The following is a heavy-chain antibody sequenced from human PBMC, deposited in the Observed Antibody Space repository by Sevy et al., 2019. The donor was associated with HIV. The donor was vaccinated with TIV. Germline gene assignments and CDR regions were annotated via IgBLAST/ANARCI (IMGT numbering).Heavy chain of an antibody. CDR2: ISGSGGST. D-gene: IGHD3-10*01. CDR3: AKTITMVRGVIIGGRFDY. Sequence: GGSLRLSCAASGFTFSSYAMSWVRQAPGKGLEWVSAISGSGGSTNYADSVKGRFTISRDNSKNTLHLQMNSLRAEDTAVYYCAKTITMVRGVIIGGRFDYWGQGTLVTVSS. J-gene: IGHJ4*02. V-gene: IGHV3-23*01. CDR1: GFTFSSYA.